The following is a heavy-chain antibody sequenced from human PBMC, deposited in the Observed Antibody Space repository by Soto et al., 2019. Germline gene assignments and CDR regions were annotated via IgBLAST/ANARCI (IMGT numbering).Heavy chain of an antibody. J-gene: IGHJ1*01. CDR3: STAVYRPHNYDKRQ. CDR2: IKTKADGGTT. CDR1: GFTFSNAW. Sequence: PGGSLRLSCVASGFTFSNAWMNWVRQAPGKGLEWIGRIKTKADGGTTDYAAPVKGRFTISRDDSKDTLYLQMSSLKTEDTAVYYCSTAVYRPHNYDKRQWGQGTLVTVSS. D-gene: IGHD3-22*01. V-gene: IGHV3-15*01.